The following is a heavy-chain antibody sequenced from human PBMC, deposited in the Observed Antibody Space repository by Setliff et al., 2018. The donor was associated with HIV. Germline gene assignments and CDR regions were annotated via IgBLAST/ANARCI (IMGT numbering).Heavy chain of an antibody. Sequence: SETLSLTCSVSGASLQSYYWSWIRQPAGKGLQWIGRIYYVGWSKYNPSLEDRVTMSVDTSNNQFSLSLRSVTAAVTAIYYCARSIHGGGSEPFDTWGQGILVTVSS. CDR1: GASLQSYY. D-gene: IGHD3-10*01. V-gene: IGHV4-4*07. CDR2: IYYVGWS. J-gene: IGHJ5*02. CDR3: ARSIHGGGSEPFDT.